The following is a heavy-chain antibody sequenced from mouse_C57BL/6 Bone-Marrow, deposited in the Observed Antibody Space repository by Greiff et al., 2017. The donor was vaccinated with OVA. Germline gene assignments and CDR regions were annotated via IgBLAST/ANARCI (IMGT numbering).Heavy chain of an antibody. V-gene: IGHV7-1*01. CDR2: SRNKANDYTT. D-gene: IGHD2-4*01. CDR3: ARDAYDYDVHYAMDY. CDR1: GFTFSDFY. Sequence: EVQRVESGGGLVQSGRSLRLSCATSGFTFSDFYMEWVRQAPGKGLAWIAASRNKANDYTTEYSASVKGRFIVSRDTSQSILYLQMNALRAEDTAIYYCARDAYDYDVHYAMDYWGQGTSVTVSS. J-gene: IGHJ4*01.